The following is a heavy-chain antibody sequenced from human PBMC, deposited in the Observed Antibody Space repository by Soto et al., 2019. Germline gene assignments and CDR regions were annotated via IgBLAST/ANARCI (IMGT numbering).Heavy chain of an antibody. Sequence: QVPLVQSGAEVKTPGASVKVSCKASGYTFTSYGISWVRQAPGQGLEWMGWISAYNGNTNYAQKLQGRVTMTTDTSTSTAYMELRSLRSDDTAVYYCARDRGVYCSGGSCTLDYWGQGSLVTVSS. CDR2: ISAYNGNT. J-gene: IGHJ4*02. V-gene: IGHV1-18*01. CDR1: GYTFTSYG. D-gene: IGHD2-15*01. CDR3: ARDRGVYCSGGSCTLDY.